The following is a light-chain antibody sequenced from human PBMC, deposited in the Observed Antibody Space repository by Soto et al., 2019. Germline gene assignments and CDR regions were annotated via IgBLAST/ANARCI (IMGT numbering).Light chain of an antibody. CDR3: QQRDYWQVT. Sequence: EIVLIQSPVTPSLSPGDRAALSCRASVSVSSRLAWYQQKPGQAPKLLIYDISKRATGIPARFSGSGSGTDFTLTITSLEPEDFAVYYCQQRDYWQVTFGQGTRLEIK. CDR2: DIS. V-gene: IGKV3-11*01. J-gene: IGKJ5*01. CDR1: VSVSSR.